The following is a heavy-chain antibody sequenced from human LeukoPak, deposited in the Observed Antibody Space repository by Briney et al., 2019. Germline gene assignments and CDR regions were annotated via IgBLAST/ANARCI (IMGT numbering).Heavy chain of an antibody. Sequence: GGSLRLSCAASGFTFSNDAMSWVRQTPGEGLEWVSAVSGSGGTTYYAGSVKGRFTISRDNTKNTVYLQMNSLRVEDTAIYYCAKDALRSSWSYFFDSWGQGTLVTVYS. CDR1: GFTFSNDA. CDR2: VSGSGGTT. J-gene: IGHJ4*02. V-gene: IGHV3-23*01. D-gene: IGHD6-13*01. CDR3: AKDALRSSWSYFFDS.